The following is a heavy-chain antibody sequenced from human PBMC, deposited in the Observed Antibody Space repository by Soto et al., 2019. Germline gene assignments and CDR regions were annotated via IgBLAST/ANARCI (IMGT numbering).Heavy chain of an antibody. Sequence: GGSLRLSCAASGFTFSNYWMTWVRQAPGKGLEWVANIKEDGSEKHYVDSVKGRFTISRDNAKNSLYLQMNSLRVEDTAVYFCSRDVVVGAKALNYWGQGXLVTV. V-gene: IGHV3-7*01. CDR1: GFTFSNYW. J-gene: IGHJ4*02. CDR3: SRDVVVGAKALNY. CDR2: IKEDGSEK. D-gene: IGHD2-15*01.